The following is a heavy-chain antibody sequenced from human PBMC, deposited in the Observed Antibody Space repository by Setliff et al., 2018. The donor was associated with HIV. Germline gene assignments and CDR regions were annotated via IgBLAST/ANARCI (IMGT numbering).Heavy chain of an antibody. J-gene: IGHJ4*02. CDR3: AKDLVYYDSSGDLDY. D-gene: IGHD3-22*01. Sequence: GGSLRLSCAASGFTFSDYYMSWIRQAPGKGLEWVSYISSRGSTIYYADSVKGRFTISRDNSKNTLYLQMNSLRAEDTAVYYCAKDLVYYDSSGDLDYWGQGTLVTVSS. V-gene: IGHV3-11*01. CDR1: GFTFSDYY. CDR2: ISSRGSTI.